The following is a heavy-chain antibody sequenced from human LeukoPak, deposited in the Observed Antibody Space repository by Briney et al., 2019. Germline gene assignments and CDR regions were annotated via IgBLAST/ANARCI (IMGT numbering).Heavy chain of an antibody. Sequence: ASVKVSCTASGYTFTGYYMHWVRQAPGQGLEWMGRIIPILGIANYAQKFQGRVTITADKSTSTAYMELSSLRSEDTAVYYCARDPGWELQWFDPWGQGTLVTVSS. D-gene: IGHD1-26*01. V-gene: IGHV1-69*04. CDR2: IIPILGIA. CDR3: ARDPGWELQWFDP. J-gene: IGHJ5*02. CDR1: GYTFTGYY.